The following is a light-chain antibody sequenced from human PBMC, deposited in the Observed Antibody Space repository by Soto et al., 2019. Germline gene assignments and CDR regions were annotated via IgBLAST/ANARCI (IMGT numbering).Light chain of an antibody. CDR3: QQYSNWPPET. CDR1: QSVSSN. Sequence: EIVMTQSPATLSVSPGESATLSCRASQSVSSNLAWYQQKRGQAPRLLICGASTRATGIPARFSGSGSGTEFTLTISSLQSEDFALYYCQQYSNWPPETFGQGTKVEIK. CDR2: GAS. J-gene: IGKJ1*01. V-gene: IGKV3-15*01.